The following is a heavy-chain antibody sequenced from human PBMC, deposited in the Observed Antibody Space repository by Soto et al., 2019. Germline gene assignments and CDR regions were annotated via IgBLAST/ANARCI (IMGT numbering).Heavy chain of an antibody. Sequence: SETLSLTCSAAGGYISSYDGSWIRQPPGKGLEWIGYIYYSGSTNCNPSLKSRVTISVDTSKNQFSLKLSSVTAADTAVYYCARYGDYGLFDYWGQGTLVTVSS. V-gene: IGHV4-59*01. D-gene: IGHD4-17*01. CDR1: GGYISSYD. J-gene: IGHJ4*02. CDR2: IYYSGST. CDR3: ARYGDYGLFDY.